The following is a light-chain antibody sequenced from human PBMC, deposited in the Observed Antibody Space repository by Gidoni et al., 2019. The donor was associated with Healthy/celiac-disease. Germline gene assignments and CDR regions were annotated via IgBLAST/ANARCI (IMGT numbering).Light chain of an antibody. CDR1: QSVLYSSNNKNY. J-gene: IGKJ1*01. Sequence: DIVMTPSPDSLAVSLGERATINCKSSQSVLYSSNNKNYLAWYQQKPGQPPKLLIYWASTRESGVPDRISGSGSGTDVTLTISSLQAEDVAVYYCQQDYSTPRTFGQGTKVEIK. CDR3: QQDYSTPRT. CDR2: WAS. V-gene: IGKV4-1*01.